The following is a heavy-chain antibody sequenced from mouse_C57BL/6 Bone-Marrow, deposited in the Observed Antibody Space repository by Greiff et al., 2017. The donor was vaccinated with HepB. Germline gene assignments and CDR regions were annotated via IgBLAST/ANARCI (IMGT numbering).Heavy chain of an antibody. CDR2: IDPENGDT. CDR3: TPNYYGSSCYAMDY. CDR1: GFNIKDDY. D-gene: IGHD1-1*01. Sequence: EVQLQQSGAELVRPGASVKLSCTASGFNIKDDYMHWVKQRPEQGLEWIGWIDPENGDTEYASKFQGKATITADTSSNTAYLQLSSLTSEDTAVYYCTPNYYGSSCYAMDYWGQGTSVTVSS. J-gene: IGHJ4*01. V-gene: IGHV14-4*01.